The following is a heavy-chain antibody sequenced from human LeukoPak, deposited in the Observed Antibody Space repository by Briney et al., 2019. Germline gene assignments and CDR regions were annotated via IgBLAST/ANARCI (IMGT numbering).Heavy chain of an antibody. Sequence: SETLSLTCAVYGGSFSGYYWTWIRQPPGKGLEWIGEINHSGSANYNPSLKGRVTISVDTSKNQFSLKLSSVTAADTAVYYCASYYYGSGIFDYWGQGTLVTVSS. J-gene: IGHJ4*02. CDR2: INHSGSA. CDR3: ASYYYGSGIFDY. D-gene: IGHD3-10*01. V-gene: IGHV4-34*01. CDR1: GGSFSGYY.